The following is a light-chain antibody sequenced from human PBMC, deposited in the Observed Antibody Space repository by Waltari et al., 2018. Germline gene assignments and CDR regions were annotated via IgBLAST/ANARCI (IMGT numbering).Light chain of an antibody. V-gene: IGLV1-44*01. CDR3: AAWDDSLNGVV. Sequence: QSVLTQPPSASGTPGQRVTIPCSGSSPTIGSNNVTRYPHLPGTAPKLLIYSNNQRPSGVPDRFSGSKSGTSASLAISGLQSEDEADYYCAAWDDSLNGVVFGGGTKLTVL. CDR2: SNN. CDR1: SPTIGSNN. J-gene: IGLJ2*01.